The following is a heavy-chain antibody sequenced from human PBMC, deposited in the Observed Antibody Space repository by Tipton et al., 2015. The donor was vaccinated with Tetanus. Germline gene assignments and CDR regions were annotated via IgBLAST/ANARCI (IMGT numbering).Heavy chain of an antibody. CDR3: ARGSGWADF. V-gene: IGHV4-34*01. CDR1: GGSFSNYF. D-gene: IGHD6-19*01. Sequence: LSCAVYGGSFSNYFWRWIRQPPGKGLEWIGEISPSGNTNYNPSLKSRVTISADTSRNQFSLTLSSVTAADTAVYYCARGSGWADFWGQGTQVTVSS. CDR2: ISPSGNT. J-gene: IGHJ4*02.